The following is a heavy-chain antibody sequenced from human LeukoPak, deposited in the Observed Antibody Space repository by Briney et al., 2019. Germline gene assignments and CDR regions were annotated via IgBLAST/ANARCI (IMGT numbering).Heavy chain of an antibody. V-gene: IGHV4-30-4*08. CDR3: ARDPGRGCYDSSGYYVQ. Sequence: SQTLSLTCTVSGGSISSGDYYWTWIRQPPGKGLEWIGYIYYSGSTYYNPSLKSRVTISVDTSKNQFSLKLSSVTAADTAVYYCARDPGRGCYDSSGYYVQWGQGTLVTVSS. CDR2: IYYSGST. J-gene: IGHJ4*02. CDR1: GGSISSGDYY. D-gene: IGHD3-22*01.